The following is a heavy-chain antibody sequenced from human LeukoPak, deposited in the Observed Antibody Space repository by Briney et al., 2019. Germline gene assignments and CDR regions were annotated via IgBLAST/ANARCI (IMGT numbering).Heavy chain of an antibody. Sequence: GESLKFSCKGSGYSFTSYWIGWVRQMRGEGLEWRGIIHPGDSDTRYSPSFQGQVTTSAGKSISTAYLQWSSLQASDTAIYYCARQGAAGKYYYYYMDVWGKGTTVTVSS. CDR2: IHPGDSDT. CDR3: ARQGAAGKYYYYYMDV. CDR1: GYSFTSYW. D-gene: IGHD6-13*01. J-gene: IGHJ6*03. V-gene: IGHV5-51*01.